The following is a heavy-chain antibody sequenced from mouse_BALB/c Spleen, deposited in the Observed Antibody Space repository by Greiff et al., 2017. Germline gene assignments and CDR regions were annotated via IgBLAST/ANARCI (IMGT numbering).Heavy chain of an antibody. V-gene: IGHV3-6*02. CDR2: ISYDGSN. Sequence: EVQLQESGPGLVKPSQSLSLTCSVTGYSITSGYYWNWIRQFPGNQLEWMGYISYDGSNNYNPSLKNRISITRDTSKNQFFLKLNSVTTEDTATYYSAREGYEFAYWGQGTLVTVSA. CDR3: AREGYEFAY. J-gene: IGHJ3*01. CDR1: GYSITSGYY. D-gene: IGHD3-1*01.